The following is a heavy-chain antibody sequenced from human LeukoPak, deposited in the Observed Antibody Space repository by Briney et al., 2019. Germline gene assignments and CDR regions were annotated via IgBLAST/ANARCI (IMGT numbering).Heavy chain of an antibody. CDR3: ARRARRYDILTGYDAFDI. D-gene: IGHD3-9*01. Sequence: SETLSLTCAVYGGSFSGYYWSWIRQPPGKGLEWMGEINHSGSTNYNPSLKSRVTISVDTSKNQFSLKLSSVTAADTAVYYCARRARRYDILTGYDAFDIWGQGTMVTVSS. CDR2: INHSGST. CDR1: GGSFSGYY. J-gene: IGHJ3*02. V-gene: IGHV4-34*01.